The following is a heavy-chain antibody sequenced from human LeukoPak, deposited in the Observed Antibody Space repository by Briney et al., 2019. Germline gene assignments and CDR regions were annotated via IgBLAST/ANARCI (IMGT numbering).Heavy chain of an antibody. D-gene: IGHD3-9*01. CDR1: GFTFSSYG. J-gene: IGHJ4*02. Sequence: PGGSLRLSCAASGFTFSSYGMHWVRQAPGKGLEWVAVIWYDGSNKYYADSVKGRFTISRDNSKNTLYLQMNSLRAEDTAVYYCARDSQELGGRYFDWLLWYLDYWGQGTLVTVSS. CDR3: ARDSQELGGRYFDWLLWYLDY. CDR2: IWYDGSNK. V-gene: IGHV3-33*01.